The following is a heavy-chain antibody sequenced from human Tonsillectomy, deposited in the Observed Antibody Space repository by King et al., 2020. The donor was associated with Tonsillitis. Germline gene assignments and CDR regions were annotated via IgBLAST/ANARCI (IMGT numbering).Heavy chain of an antibody. J-gene: IGHJ4*02. D-gene: IGHD6-19*01. CDR2: ISNSGGNT. V-gene: IGHV3-23*04. CDR3: AKDGHSSGWYYFDY. Sequence: DVQLVESGGGLVQPGGSLRLSCAASGFTFSSYAMSWVRQAPGKGLEWVSGISNSGGNTYYADSVKGRFTISRDNSKNTLYLQMNSLRAGDTAAYYCAKDGHSSGWYYFDYWGQGTLVTVSS. CDR1: GFTFSSYA.